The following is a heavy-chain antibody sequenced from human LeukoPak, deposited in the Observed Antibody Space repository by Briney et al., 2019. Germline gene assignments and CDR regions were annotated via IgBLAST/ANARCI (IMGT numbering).Heavy chain of an antibody. V-gene: IGHV3-23*01. J-gene: IGHJ4*02. D-gene: IGHD3-22*01. CDR3: AKANDSSGYYYPSDY. CDR2: ISGSGGST. CDR1: GFTFSSYA. Sequence: PGGSLRLSCAASGFTFSSYAMSWVRQAPGKGLEGVSAISGSGGSTYYADSVKGRFTISRDNSKNTLYLQMNSLRAEDTAVYYCAKANDSSGYYYPSDYWGQGTLVTVSS.